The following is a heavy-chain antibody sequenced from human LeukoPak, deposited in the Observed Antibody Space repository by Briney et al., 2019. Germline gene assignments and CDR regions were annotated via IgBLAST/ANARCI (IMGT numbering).Heavy chain of an antibody. V-gene: IGHV1-2*02. Sequence: ASVTVSCKASGYTFTVYYMHWVRQAPGQGLEWMGWINPNSGDTNYAQKFQGRVTMTRDTSISTAYMELSRLRSDDTAVYYCARRYSSGWYDAFDIWGQGTMVTVYS. J-gene: IGHJ3*02. CDR1: GYTFTVYY. D-gene: IGHD6-19*01. CDR3: ARRYSSGWYDAFDI. CDR2: INPNSGDT.